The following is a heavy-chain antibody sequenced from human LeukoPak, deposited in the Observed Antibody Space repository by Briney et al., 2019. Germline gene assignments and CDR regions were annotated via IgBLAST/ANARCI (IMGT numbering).Heavy chain of an antibody. Sequence: GGSLRLSCAASGFAFSNYWMTWVRQAPGKGLEWVANIEQDGSEKYYVDSVKGRFTISRDNAKNSLSLQMSSLRAEDTAVYYCARAGIAEAWWAFDIWGQGTMVTVSS. D-gene: IGHD6-19*01. CDR1: GFAFSNYW. V-gene: IGHV3-7*01. CDR3: ARAGIAEAWWAFDI. CDR2: IEQDGSEK. J-gene: IGHJ3*02.